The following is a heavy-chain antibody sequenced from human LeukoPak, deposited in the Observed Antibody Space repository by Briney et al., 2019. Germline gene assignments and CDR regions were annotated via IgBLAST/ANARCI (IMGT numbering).Heavy chain of an antibody. Sequence: GGSLRLSCAASGFTFSSYGMHWVRQAPGKGLEWVAFIRHDGSNKYYAESVKGRFTISRDNSKNTLYLQMNSLRAEDTAVYYCAQDYSSSLDYWGQGTLVTVSS. CDR2: IRHDGSNK. CDR1: GFTFSSYG. V-gene: IGHV3-30*02. D-gene: IGHD6-6*01. J-gene: IGHJ4*02. CDR3: AQDYSSSLDY.